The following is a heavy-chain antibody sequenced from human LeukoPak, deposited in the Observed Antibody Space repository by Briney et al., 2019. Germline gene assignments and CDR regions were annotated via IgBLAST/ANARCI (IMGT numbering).Heavy chain of an antibody. CDR3: ARDLRIAARPGPFDY. CDR2: IIPILGIA. V-gene: IGHV1-69*04. CDR1: GGTFSSYT. D-gene: IGHD6-6*01. J-gene: IGHJ4*02. Sequence: ASVKVSCKASGGTFSSYTISWVRQAPGQGLEWMGRIIPILGIANYAQKFQGRVTITADKSTSTAYMELSSLRSEDTAVYYSARDLRIAARPGPFDYWGQGTLVTVSS.